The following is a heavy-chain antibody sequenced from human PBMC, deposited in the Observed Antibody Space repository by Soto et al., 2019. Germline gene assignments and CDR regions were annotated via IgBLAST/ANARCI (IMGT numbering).Heavy chain of an antibody. CDR3: ARQPPLYGMDV. CDR1: GYTFTSYY. J-gene: IGHJ6*02. CDR2: INPSGGST. Sequence: QVQLVQSGAEVKKPGASVKVSCKASGYTFTSYYMHWVRQAPGQGLEWMGIINPSGGSTSYAQKFKGRVTMTRDTSTSTVYMELSSLRSEDTAVYYCARQPPLYGMDVWGQGTTVTVSS. V-gene: IGHV1-46*01.